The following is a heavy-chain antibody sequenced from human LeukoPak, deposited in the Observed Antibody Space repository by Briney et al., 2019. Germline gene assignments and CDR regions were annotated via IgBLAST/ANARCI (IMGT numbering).Heavy chain of an antibody. J-gene: IGHJ6*03. CDR1: GFTFSSYG. V-gene: IGHV3-30*02. CDR3: AKDRCSSTSCSSLEYYYYYMDV. Sequence: GGSLRLSCAASGFTFSSYGMHWVRQAPGKGLEWVAFIRYDGSNKYYADSVKGRFTISRDNSKNTLYLQMNSLRAEDTAVYYCAKDRCSSTSCSSLEYYYYYMDVWGKGTTVTISS. CDR2: IRYDGSNK. D-gene: IGHD2-2*01.